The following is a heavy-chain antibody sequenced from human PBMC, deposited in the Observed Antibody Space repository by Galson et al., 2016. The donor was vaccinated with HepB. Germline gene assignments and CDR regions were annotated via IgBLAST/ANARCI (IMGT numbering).Heavy chain of an antibody. CDR2: ISGNSGNT. CDR3: AKRSLAGAADY. CDR1: GFTFSSYA. D-gene: IGHD6-19*01. V-gene: IGHV3-23*01. Sequence: SLRLSCAASGFTFSSYAMTWVRQAPGKGLQWVSVISGNSGNTNYADSVRGRFTISRDNSRNTLYLQMNSLTFEDTAVYYCAKRSLAGAADYWSQGTLVTVSS. J-gene: IGHJ4*02.